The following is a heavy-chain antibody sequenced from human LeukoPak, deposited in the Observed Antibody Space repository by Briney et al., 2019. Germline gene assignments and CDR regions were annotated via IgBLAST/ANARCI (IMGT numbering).Heavy chain of an antibody. CDR1: GFTFGTYA. Sequence: GGSLRLSCAASGFTFGTYAMSWVRQAPGKGLEWVSAISGSGGSTYYADSVKGRFTISRDNSKNTLYLQMNSLRAEDTAVYYCAKRRLDYGAFDIWGQGTMVTVSS. CDR2: ISGSGGST. V-gene: IGHV3-23*01. D-gene: IGHD4-17*01. J-gene: IGHJ3*02. CDR3: AKRRLDYGAFDI.